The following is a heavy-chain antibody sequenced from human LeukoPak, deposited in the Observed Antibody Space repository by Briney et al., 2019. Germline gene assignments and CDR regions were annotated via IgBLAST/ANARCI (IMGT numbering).Heavy chain of an antibody. D-gene: IGHD6-19*01. V-gene: IGHV3-73*01. CDR1: GFTFSGSA. Sequence: GGSLRLSCAASGFTFSGSAMHWVRQASGKGLEWVGRIRSKANSYATAYAASVKGRFTISRDDSKNTAYLQMNSLKTEDTAVYYCTRLLAVAGILDYWGQGTLVTVSS. J-gene: IGHJ4*02. CDR3: TRLLAVAGILDY. CDR2: IRSKANSYAT.